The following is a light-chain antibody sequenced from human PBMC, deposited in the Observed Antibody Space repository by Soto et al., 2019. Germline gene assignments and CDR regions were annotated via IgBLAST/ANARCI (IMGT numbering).Light chain of an antibody. CDR2: EVS. Sequence: QSALTQPASVSGPPGQSIIISCTGTSSDVDTYKYVSWYQQHPGKAPKLMIYEVSHRPSGVSDRFSGSKSGNTASLTISGLQAEDEADYYCCSYAGSTTRVLFGGGTKLTVL. CDR3: CSYAGSTTRVL. CDR1: SSDVDTYKY. J-gene: IGLJ2*01. V-gene: IGLV2-14*01.